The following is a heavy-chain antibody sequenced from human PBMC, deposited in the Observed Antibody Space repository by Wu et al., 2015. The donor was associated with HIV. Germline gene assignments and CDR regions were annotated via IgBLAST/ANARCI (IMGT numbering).Heavy chain of an antibody. D-gene: IGHD4-11*01. CDR3: TRGTRNYLFDH. CDR2: INVNSGDS. CDR1: GYTFTAYY. Sequence: QVQLVQSGADVKKPGASVTVSCKVSGYTFTAYYIHWVRQAPGQGLEWMGWINVNSGDSNYARKFRGRLTVTRDTSINTVYMDLSSLKSDDSAIYYCTRGTRNYLFDHWGQGAQVTVSS. J-gene: IGHJ4*02. V-gene: IGHV1-2*02.